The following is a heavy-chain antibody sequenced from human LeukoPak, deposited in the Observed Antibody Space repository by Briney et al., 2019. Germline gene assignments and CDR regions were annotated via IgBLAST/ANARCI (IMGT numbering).Heavy chain of an antibody. D-gene: IGHD1-14*01. CDR3: ARGIWYQGNYYFDS. V-gene: IGHV1-3*01. J-gene: IGHJ4*02. CDR2: IDAGNGRT. CDR1: GYIFDKYA. Sequence: ASVKVSCKASGYIFDKYAIHWVRQAPGQRLDWMGWIDAGNGRTKYSQKFQARVIITRDTSVSTAYMGLSSLRSEDTAVYYCARGIWYQGNYYFDSWGQGTLVTVSS.